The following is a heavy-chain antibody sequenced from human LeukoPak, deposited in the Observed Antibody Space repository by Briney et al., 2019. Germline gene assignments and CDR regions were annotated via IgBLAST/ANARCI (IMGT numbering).Heavy chain of an antibody. J-gene: IGHJ4*02. CDR3: TTETWYRFDY. CDR2: ISSSGSTI. D-gene: IGHD1-14*01. V-gene: IGHV3-11*04. CDR1: GFTFSDYY. Sequence: GGSLRLSCAASGFTFSDYYMGWIRQAPGKGLEWVSCISSSGSTIYYADSVKGRFTISRDNAKNSLYLQMNSLRAEDTAVYYCTTETWYRFDYWGQGTLVTVSS.